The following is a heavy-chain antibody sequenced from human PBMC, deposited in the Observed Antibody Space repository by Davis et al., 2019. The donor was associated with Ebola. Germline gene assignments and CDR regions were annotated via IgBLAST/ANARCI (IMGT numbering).Heavy chain of an antibody. Sequence: GGSLRLSCAASEFTFSGYAMSWVRQAPGKGLEWVAVISYDGSNKYYADSVKGRFTISRDNSKNTLYLQMNSLRVEDAAVYYCAKDLWSGYYGLGAFDIWGQGTMVTVSS. CDR1: EFTFSGYA. J-gene: IGHJ3*02. D-gene: IGHD3-3*01. CDR2: ISYDGSNK. V-gene: IGHV3-30*18. CDR3: AKDLWSGYYGLGAFDI.